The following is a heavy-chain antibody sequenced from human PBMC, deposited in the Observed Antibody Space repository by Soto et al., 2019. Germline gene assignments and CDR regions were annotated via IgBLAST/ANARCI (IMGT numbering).Heavy chain of an antibody. Sequence: QVQLQESGPGLVKTSGTLSLTCAVSGDSISSHDWWSWVRQPPNKGLEWTAEIHHSGRTNYKPSLMIRATISVDKSNNHFSLKLIPATPTDTAVYYSVRNGYFSLDYWGQGTLVSVSS. J-gene: IGHJ4*02. CDR3: VRNGYFSLDY. D-gene: IGHD3-22*01. CDR2: IHHSGRT. V-gene: IGHV4-4*02. CDR1: GDSISSHDW.